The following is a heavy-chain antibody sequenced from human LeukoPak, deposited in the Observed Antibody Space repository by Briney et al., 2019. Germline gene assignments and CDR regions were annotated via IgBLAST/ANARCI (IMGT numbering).Heavy chain of an antibody. CDR3: ARNKIYYDILTTSRIPYYYGMDV. D-gene: IGHD3-9*01. Sequence: PGGSLRLSCAASGFTFSSFTMDWVRRAPGKGLEWVSSISSNSDYIYYADSVKGRFAISRDNAKNSLYLQMTSLRAEDTAVYYCARNKIYYDILTTSRIPYYYGMDVWGQGTTVTVSS. CDR1: GFTFSSFT. V-gene: IGHV3-21*01. CDR2: ISSNSDYI. J-gene: IGHJ6*02.